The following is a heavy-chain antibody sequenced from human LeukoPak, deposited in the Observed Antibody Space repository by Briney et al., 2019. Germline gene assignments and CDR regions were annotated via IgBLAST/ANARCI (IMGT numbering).Heavy chain of an antibody. Sequence: PSQTLSLTCTVSGGSISNGTYYWSWIRQPPGKGLEWIGYIYYSGSTNYNPSLKSRVIISVDTSKNQFSLKLSSVTAADTAVYYCARHEDTAMVVAPFDYWGQGTLVTVSS. CDR1: GGSISNGTYY. CDR2: IYYSGST. V-gene: IGHV4-61*01. J-gene: IGHJ4*02. CDR3: ARHEDTAMVVAPFDY. D-gene: IGHD5-18*01.